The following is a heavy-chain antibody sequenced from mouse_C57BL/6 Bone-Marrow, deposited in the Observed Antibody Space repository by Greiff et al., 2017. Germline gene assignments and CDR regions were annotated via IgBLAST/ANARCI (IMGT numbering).Heavy chain of an antibody. J-gene: IGHJ3*01. Sequence: VQLKQSGPELVKPGASVKISCKASGYSFTGYYMHWVKQSHGNILDWIGYIYPYNGVSSYNQKFKGKATLTVDKSSSTAYMELRSLTSEDSAVYYGARGNLLLRQAWFAYWGQGTLVTVSA. CDR3: ARGNLLLRQAWFAY. D-gene: IGHD1-1*01. V-gene: IGHV1-31*01. CDR2: IYPYNGVS. CDR1: GYSFTGYY.